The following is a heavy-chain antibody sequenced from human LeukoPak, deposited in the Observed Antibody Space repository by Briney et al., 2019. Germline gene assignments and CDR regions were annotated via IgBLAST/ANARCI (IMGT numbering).Heavy chain of an antibody. Sequence: ASVKVSCKVSGYTLTELSMHWVRQAPGKGLEWMGGFDPEDGETIYAQKFQGRVTMTEDTSTDTAYMGLSSLRSEDTAVYYCATALMVIDPHYFDYWGQGTLVTVSS. V-gene: IGHV1-24*01. D-gene: IGHD5-18*01. J-gene: IGHJ4*02. CDR3: ATALMVIDPHYFDY. CDR1: GYTLTELS. CDR2: FDPEDGET.